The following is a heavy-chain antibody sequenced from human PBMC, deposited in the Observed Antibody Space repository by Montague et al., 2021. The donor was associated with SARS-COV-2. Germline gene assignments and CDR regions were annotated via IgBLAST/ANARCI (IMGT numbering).Heavy chain of an antibody. CDR1: GGSFSDYY. J-gene: IGHJ4*02. CDR2: INHSGST. CDR3: ARGPTNNIGMVATRLDY. V-gene: IGHV4-34*01. Sequence: SETLSLTCAVYGGSFSDYYWNWIRQPPGKGLEWIGEINHSGSTNYNPSLKSRVTISVDTSNNQFSLKLTSVTAADTAVYYCARGPTNNIGMVATRLDYWGQGTLVTVSS. D-gene: IGHD5-12*01.